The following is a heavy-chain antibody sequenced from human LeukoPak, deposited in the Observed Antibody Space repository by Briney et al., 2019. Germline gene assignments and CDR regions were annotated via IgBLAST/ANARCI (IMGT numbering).Heavy chain of an antibody. CDR2: IKQDGSEK. Sequence: GGSLRLSCAASAFTFSSYWMSWVRQAPGKGLEWVANIKQDGSEKYYVDSVKGRFTISRDNAKNSLSLQMNSLRAEDTAVYYCARPLMYYYGSETYFWFDPWGQGTLVTVSS. V-gene: IGHV3-7*01. CDR1: AFTFSSYW. D-gene: IGHD3-10*01. J-gene: IGHJ5*02. CDR3: ARPLMYYYGSETYFWFDP.